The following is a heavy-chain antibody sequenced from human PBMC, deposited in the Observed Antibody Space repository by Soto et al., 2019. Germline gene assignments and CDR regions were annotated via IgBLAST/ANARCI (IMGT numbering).Heavy chain of an antibody. V-gene: IGHV3-48*04. J-gene: IGHJ5*02. CDR1: GFTFSSYS. CDR2: ISSSSSTI. D-gene: IGHD7-27*01. CDR3: ASELGGGT. Sequence: GGSLRLSCAASGFTFSSYSMNWVRQAPGKGLEWVSYISSSSSTIYYADSVKGRFTISRDNAKNSLYLQMNSLRAEYTSVYFCASELGGGTWGQGTLVTISS.